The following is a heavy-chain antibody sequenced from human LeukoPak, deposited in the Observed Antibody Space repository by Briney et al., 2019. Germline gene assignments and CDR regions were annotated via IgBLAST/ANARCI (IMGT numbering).Heavy chain of an antibody. CDR3: AKHFTRDSYGYDY. V-gene: IGHV3-23*01. D-gene: IGHD5-18*01. J-gene: IGHJ4*02. Sequence: GGSLRLSCAASGFTFSSYAMSWVRQAPGKGLEGVSTISGSGGSTYYADSVKGRFTISRDNSENTLYLQMNSLRAEDTALYYCAKHFTRDSYGYDYWGQGTLVTVSS. CDR2: ISGSGGST. CDR1: GFTFSSYA.